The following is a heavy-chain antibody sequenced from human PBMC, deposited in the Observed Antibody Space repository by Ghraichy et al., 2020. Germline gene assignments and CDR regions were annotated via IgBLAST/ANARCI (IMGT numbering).Heavy chain of an antibody. V-gene: IGHV3-7*03. CDR1: GFTFSTYW. Sequence: GGSLRLSCAASGFTFSTYWMTWVRQAPGKGLEWVANIKQDGSEKYYVDSVKGRFTISRDNAKNSLYLQMNSLRAEDTAVYYCARAPGGSGSLCYFDYWGQGTLVTVSS. J-gene: IGHJ4*02. CDR2: IKQDGSEK. CDR3: ARAPGGSGSLCYFDY. D-gene: IGHD3-10*01.